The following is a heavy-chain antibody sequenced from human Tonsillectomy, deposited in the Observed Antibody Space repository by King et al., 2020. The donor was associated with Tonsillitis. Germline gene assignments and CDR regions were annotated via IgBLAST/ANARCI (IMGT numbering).Heavy chain of an antibody. CDR3: THSSGWHIQH. V-gene: IGHV3-15*01. CDR1: GFTFSNAW. CDR2: IKSKTDGGTT. J-gene: IGHJ1*01. Sequence: QLVQSGGGLVKPGGSLRLSCAASGFTFSNAWMSWVRQAPGKGREWVGRIKSKTDGGTTEYAAPVKGRFTISRDDSKNTLYLQMNSLKTEDTAVYYCTHSSGWHIQHWGQGTLVTVSS. D-gene: IGHD6-19*01.